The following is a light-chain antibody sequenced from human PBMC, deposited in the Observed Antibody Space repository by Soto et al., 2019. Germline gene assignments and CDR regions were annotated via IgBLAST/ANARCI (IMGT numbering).Light chain of an antibody. Sequence: QSALTQPPSASGSPGQSVTISCTGTSSDVGGYNCVSWYQQHPGKAPKLMIYEVSKRPSGVPDRFSGSKSGNTASLTVSGLQAEDEADYYCSSYAGSNIPVVFGGGTKLTLL. CDR1: SSDVGGYNC. CDR2: EVS. CDR3: SSYAGSNIPVV. J-gene: IGLJ2*01. V-gene: IGLV2-8*01.